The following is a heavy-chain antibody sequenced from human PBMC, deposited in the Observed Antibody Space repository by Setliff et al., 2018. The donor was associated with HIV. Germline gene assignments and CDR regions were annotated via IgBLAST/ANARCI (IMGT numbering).Heavy chain of an antibody. Sequence: GGSLRLSCAGSGFIFSNYAMYWVRQPPGKGLEWVSSIVGGAGYTYYADSVKGRFTISRDNSENTLYLQMNSLRAEDTAVYYCAREVVVVVATTDAFDIWGQGTMVTVSS. D-gene: IGHD2-15*01. CDR2: IVGGAGYT. CDR3: AREVVVVVATTDAFDI. V-gene: IGHV3-23*01. CDR1: GFIFSNYA. J-gene: IGHJ3*02.